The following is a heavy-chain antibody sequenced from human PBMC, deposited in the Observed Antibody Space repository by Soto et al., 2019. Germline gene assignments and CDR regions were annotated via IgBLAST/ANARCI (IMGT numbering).Heavy chain of an antibody. CDR3: ARRHLAVAVSPWFDP. CDR1: GLSITDSEMG. D-gene: IGHD6-19*01. Sequence: QVTLKESGPVLVKPTETLTLRCTVSGLSITDSEMGVSWIRQPPVQPLEWLAHIDSSGEKSYRTFLKSRLDISKDTSKSQIVLTMTNMDPADTATYYCARRHLAVAVSPWFDPWGQGIPVTVSS. CDR2: IDSSGEK. J-gene: IGHJ5*02. V-gene: IGHV2-26*01.